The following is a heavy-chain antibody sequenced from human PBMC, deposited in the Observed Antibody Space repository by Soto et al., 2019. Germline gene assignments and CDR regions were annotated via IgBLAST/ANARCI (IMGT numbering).Heavy chain of an antibody. CDR2: ISGGT. D-gene: IGHD1-26*01. V-gene: IGHV3-23*01. Sequence: DVQLLESGGGLLQPGGSLRLSCAASGFIFSAFYMSWVRQAPGKGLEWVSSISGGTYYADSVKGRFTISRDNSKNTLYLQMNGLRAEDTAVYYCAIVGRGGPLGHWGQGTRVTVSS. J-gene: IGHJ4*02. CDR3: AIVGRGGPLGH. CDR1: GFIFSAFY.